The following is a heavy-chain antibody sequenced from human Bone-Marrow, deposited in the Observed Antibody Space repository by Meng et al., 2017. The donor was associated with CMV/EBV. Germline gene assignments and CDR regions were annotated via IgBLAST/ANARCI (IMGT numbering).Heavy chain of an antibody. CDR3: ARGRGRLDY. D-gene: IGHD3-10*01. CDR2: IDDTGAT. CDR1: VRSVSGCR. Sequence: SLTCAAYVRSVSGCRWTWVGKGPGKGLGWVEEIDDTGATSYGPSLKSRVIMSVDTSKDQFSLKVTSVTAADTAVFYCARGRGRLDYWSQGTLVTVSS. V-gene: IGHV4-34*01. J-gene: IGHJ4*02.